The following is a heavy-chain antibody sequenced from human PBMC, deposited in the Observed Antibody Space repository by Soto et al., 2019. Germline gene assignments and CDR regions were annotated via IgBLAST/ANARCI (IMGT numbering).Heavy chain of an antibody. Sequence: ESGGDLVQPGGSLRLSCAASGFTVSDNYMTWVRQVPGKGLECVSLLYPGGGTYYADSVKGRFSISRDNSKNTLYLQMSSLRVEDTAVYYCATVGGVWGQGTLVTVSS. J-gene: IGHJ4*02. CDR1: GFTVSDNY. V-gene: IGHV3-66*01. CDR3: ATVGGV. D-gene: IGHD3-10*01. CDR2: LYPGGGT.